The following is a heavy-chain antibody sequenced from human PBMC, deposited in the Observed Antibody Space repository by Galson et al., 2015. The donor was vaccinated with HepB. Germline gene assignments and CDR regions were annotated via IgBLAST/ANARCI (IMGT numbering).Heavy chain of an antibody. J-gene: IGHJ4*02. Sequence: SLRLSCAASRFSFTRYATTWVRQAPGKGLEWVSSITSSGGNSYYTDSVKGRFTVSRDNSKNTLLLQLNSLRAEDTAMYFCAKDGIMVANNPYHFHYWGQGTLVTVSS. D-gene: IGHD2-15*01. CDR1: RFSFTRYA. V-gene: IGHV3-23*01. CDR2: ITSSGGNS. CDR3: AKDGIMVANNPYHFHY.